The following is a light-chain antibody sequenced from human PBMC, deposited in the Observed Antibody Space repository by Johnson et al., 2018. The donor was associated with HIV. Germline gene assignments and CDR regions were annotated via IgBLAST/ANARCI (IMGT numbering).Light chain of an antibody. J-gene: IGLJ1*01. CDR3: GTGDSSLSAFYV. Sequence: QSVLTQPPSVSAAPGQKVTISCSGSSSNIGNNYVSWYQQLPGTAPKLLIYDNNKRPSGIPDRFSGSKSGTSATLGITGLQTGDEADYYCGTGDSSLSAFYVFGKGTKVTVL. V-gene: IGLV1-51*01. CDR2: DNN. CDR1: SSNIGNNY.